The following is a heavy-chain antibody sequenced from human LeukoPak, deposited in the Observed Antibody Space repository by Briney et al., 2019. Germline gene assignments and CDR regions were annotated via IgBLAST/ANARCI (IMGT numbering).Heavy chain of an antibody. V-gene: IGHV1-46*01. D-gene: IGHD6-13*01. J-gene: IGHJ4*02. CDR2: INPSGGST. CDR1: GYTFTSYY. CDR3: ASTSIAAGFDY. Sequence: GASVKVSCKASGYTFTSYYMHWVRQAPGQGLEWMGIINPSGGSTSYAQKFQGRVTMTRDTSTNTVYMELSSLRSEDTAVYYCASTSIAAGFDYWGQGTLVTVSS.